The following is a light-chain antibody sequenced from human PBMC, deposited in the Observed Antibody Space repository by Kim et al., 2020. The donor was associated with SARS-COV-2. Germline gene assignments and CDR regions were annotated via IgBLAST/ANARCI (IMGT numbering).Light chain of an antibody. Sequence: VALGQTVRITCQGDSLRSYYATWYQQKPGQAPIVVIYGKNNRPSGIPDRFSGSSSGDTASLTITGTQADDEADYYCNSRGSNDNVLFGGGTQLTVL. J-gene: IGLJ2*01. CDR1: SLRSYY. CDR2: GKN. CDR3: NSRGSNDNVL. V-gene: IGLV3-19*01.